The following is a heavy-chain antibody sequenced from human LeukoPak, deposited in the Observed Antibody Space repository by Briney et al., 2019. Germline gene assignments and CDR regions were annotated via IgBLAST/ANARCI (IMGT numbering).Heavy chain of an antibody. Sequence: SETLSLTCTVSGGSISNYYWNWIRQPPGKGLEWVGYIYYSGTTNYNPSLKSRVSMSVDTSKNQLSLKLSSVTAADTAVYYCARDPDAGYCSGGSCFDYWGQGTLVTVSS. D-gene: IGHD2-15*01. CDR2: IYYSGTT. J-gene: IGHJ4*02. CDR1: GGSISNYY. CDR3: ARDPDAGYCSGGSCFDY. V-gene: IGHV4-59*01.